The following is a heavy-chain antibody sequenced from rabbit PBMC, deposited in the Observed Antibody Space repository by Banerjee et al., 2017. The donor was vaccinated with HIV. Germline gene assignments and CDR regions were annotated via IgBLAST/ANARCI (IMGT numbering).Heavy chain of an antibody. D-gene: IGHD4-2*01. CDR2: IYTSSGTT. CDR1: GFSFSSSND. Sequence: QSLEESGGDLVKPGASLTLTCTASGFSFSSSNDMCWVRQAPGKGLEWIACIYTSSGTTYYASWAKGRFTISKTSSTTVTLQMTSLTAADTATYFCARDHGYAGAAYSTNLWGPGTLVTVS. CDR3: ARDHGYAGAAYSTNL. V-gene: IGHV1S40*01. J-gene: IGHJ4*01.